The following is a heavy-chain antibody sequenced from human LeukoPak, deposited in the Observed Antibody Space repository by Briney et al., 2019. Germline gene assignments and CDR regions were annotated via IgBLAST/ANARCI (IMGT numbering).Heavy chain of an antibody. CDR1: GGSISSYY. J-gene: IGHJ4*02. CDR2: IYYSGST. Sequence: PSETLSLTCTVSGGSISSYYWIWIRQPPGKGLEWIGYIYYSGSTNYNPSLKSRVTISVDTSKNQFSLKLSSVTAADTAVYYCARAGATVPFDYWGQGTLVTVSS. D-gene: IGHD1-26*01. CDR3: ARAGATVPFDY. V-gene: IGHV4-59*01.